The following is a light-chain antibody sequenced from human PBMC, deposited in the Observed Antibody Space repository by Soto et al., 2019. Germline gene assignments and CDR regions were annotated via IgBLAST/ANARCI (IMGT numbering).Light chain of an antibody. CDR2: GAS. CDR1: EGLTSSY. V-gene: IGKV3-20*01. Sequence: EMVLTQSPGTLSLSPGETATLSCRASEGLTSSYLAWYQQRPGKAPRLLIYGASSRATGIPVRFSGSASGTEFTLTISSLQSEDFAVYYCQQYNRWSLTFGQGTKVDIK. J-gene: IGKJ1*01. CDR3: QQYNRWSLT.